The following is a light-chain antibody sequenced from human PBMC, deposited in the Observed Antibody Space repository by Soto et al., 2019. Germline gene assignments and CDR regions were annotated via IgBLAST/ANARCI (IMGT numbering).Light chain of an antibody. CDR1: QIVTSNY. CDR2: GAS. J-gene: IGKJ1*01. Sequence: IVLTQSPGTLSLSPGERATLSCRASQIVTSNYLAWYQQKPGQAPRLLIFGASIRDTGIPDRFSGSGSGTDFTLTISRLEPEDSAVYYCQQYGSSPGTFGQGTKVDIK. V-gene: IGKV3-20*01. CDR3: QQYGSSPGT.